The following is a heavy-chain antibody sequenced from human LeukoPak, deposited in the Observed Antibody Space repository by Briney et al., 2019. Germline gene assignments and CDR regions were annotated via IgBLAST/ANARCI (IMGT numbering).Heavy chain of an antibody. CDR1: GYIFTSYF. J-gene: IGHJ6*03. D-gene: IGHD6-19*01. V-gene: IGHV1-46*01. CDR2: INPSGGST. Sequence: GASVKVSCKASGYIFTSYFMHWVRQAPGQGLEWMGLINPSGGSTRYAQKFQGRVTMTRDMSTSTVYMELSSLRSEDTAVYYCARGVAGSYYYYYMDVWGKGTTVTISS. CDR3: ARGVAGSYYYYYMDV.